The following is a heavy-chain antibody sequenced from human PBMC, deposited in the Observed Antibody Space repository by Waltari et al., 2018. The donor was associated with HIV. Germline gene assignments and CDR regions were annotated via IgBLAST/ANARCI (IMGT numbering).Heavy chain of an antibody. CDR1: GGSFSGYY. CDR3: AITSMVQGPLGGMDV. Sequence: QVQLQQWGAGLLKPSETLSLTCAVYGGSFSGYYWSWIRQPPGKGLEWIGEINHSGSTNYNPSLKSRVTISVDTSKNQFSLKLSSVTAADTAVYYCAITSMVQGPLGGMDVWGQGTTVTVSS. CDR2: INHSGST. V-gene: IGHV4-34*01. J-gene: IGHJ6*02. D-gene: IGHD3-10*01.